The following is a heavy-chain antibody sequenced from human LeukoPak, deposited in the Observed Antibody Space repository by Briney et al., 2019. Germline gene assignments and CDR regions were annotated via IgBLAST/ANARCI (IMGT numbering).Heavy chain of an antibody. CDR3: ARDVGGNHFFDY. CDR1: GFTFNNYA. J-gene: IGHJ4*02. V-gene: IGHV3-23*01. Sequence: PGGSLRLSCAASGFTFNNYAMAWVRQAPGKGREWVSTIGDSGGATHYADSVTGRFTISRDNSKNTLHLQLNSLRAEDTAVYYCARDVGGNHFFDYWGQGTLVTVSS. D-gene: IGHD1-14*01. CDR2: IGDSGGAT.